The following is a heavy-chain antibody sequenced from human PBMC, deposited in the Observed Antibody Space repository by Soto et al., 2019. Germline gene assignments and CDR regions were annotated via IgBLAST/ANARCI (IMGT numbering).Heavy chain of an antibody. V-gene: IGHV4-39*01. Sequence: QLQLQESGPGVVKPSETLSLTCTVSGDSIDRSNYYWDWIRQPPGKGLEWIGTTYYSGNAYYNPSLKSRVTMSVDTSKNQFSLKLISVTAADTAVYYCARHFVAVVIKGWGYWGQGALVTVSS. CDR2: TYYSGNA. J-gene: IGHJ4*02. CDR1: GDSIDRSNYY. CDR3: ARHFVAVVIKGWGY. D-gene: IGHD3-22*01.